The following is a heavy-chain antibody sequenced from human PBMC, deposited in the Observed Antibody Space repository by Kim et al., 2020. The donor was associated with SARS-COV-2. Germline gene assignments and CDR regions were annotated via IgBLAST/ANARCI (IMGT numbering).Heavy chain of an antibody. D-gene: IGHD6-13*01. J-gene: IGHJ4*02. CDR3: ARSIYGSSCPY. Sequence: IYYADSVKGRFTISRDNAKNSLYLQMNSLRAEDTAVYYCARSIYGSSCPYWGQGTLVTVSS. CDR2: I. V-gene: IGHV3-21*01.